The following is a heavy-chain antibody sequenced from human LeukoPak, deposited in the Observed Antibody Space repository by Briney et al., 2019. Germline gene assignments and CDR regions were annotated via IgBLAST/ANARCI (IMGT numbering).Heavy chain of an antibody. J-gene: IGHJ4*02. D-gene: IGHD3-16*01. CDR1: GYTFTAYY. CDR2: INPNSGDT. V-gene: IGHV1-2*02. Sequence: ASLKVSCKASGYTFTAYYIYWVRQAPGQGLEWMGWINPNSGDTKYAQKFQGRVTMTRETSISTAYMELSRLRSDDTAVYYCATQRGSYLWGTDFDYWGQGTLVTVSS. CDR3: ATQRGSYLWGTDFDY.